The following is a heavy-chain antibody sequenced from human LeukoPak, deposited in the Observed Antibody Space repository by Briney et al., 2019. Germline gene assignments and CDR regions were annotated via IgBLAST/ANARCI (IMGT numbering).Heavy chain of an antibody. Sequence: SETLSLTCSVSGGSISSYYWSWIRQPPGKGLEWIGYIYNSGSTNYNPALKSRVSISVDTSRNQFSLNLNSVTAADTALYYCARGGYSHGYILFNYWGQGTLAIVSS. CDR3: ARGGYSHGYILFNY. CDR1: GGSISSYY. V-gene: IGHV4-59*01. CDR2: IYNSGST. J-gene: IGHJ4*02. D-gene: IGHD5-18*01.